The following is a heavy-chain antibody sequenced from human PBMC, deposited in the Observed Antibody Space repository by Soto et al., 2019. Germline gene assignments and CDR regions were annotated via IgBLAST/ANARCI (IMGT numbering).Heavy chain of an antibody. CDR2: IDQGGGEN. CDR3: ARGGNWFDP. V-gene: IGHV3-7*05. CDR1: GFSFSTYW. J-gene: IGHJ5*02. Sequence: VQLVESGGGVVQPGGSLRLSCAASGFSFSTYWMAWVRQAPGKGLEWVANIDQGGGENYYVDSVRGRFTISRDNAKNSLYLQMNSLRAEDTAIYYGARGGNWFDPWGQGTLVSVSS. D-gene: IGHD3-10*01.